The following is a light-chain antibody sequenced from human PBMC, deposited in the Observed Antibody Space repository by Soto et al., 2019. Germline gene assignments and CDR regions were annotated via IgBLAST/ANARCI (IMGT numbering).Light chain of an antibody. CDR3: CSYAGRTTL. CDR2: EVS. CDR1: SSDVGSYNL. Sequence: LTQPASGYGCSGQWITISCTRTSSDVGSYNLVSWYQQLPGNVPKLIIYEVSKRPSGVSNRFSGSESGNTASLTISGLQAEDEADYYCCSYAGRTTLFGTGTKVTVL. J-gene: IGLJ1*01. V-gene: IGLV2-23*02.